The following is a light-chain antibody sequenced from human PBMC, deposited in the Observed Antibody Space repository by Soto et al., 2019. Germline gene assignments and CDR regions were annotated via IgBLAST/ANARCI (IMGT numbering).Light chain of an antibody. CDR3: NSFTSSSIWV. Sequence: QSVLTQPASLSGSPGQSITISFTGTSSDVGGYNYVSWFQQHPGKAPKLKIYEVSNRPSGVSNRFSGSKSGYTASLTISELQAEDEDDYYCNSFTSSSIWVFGGGTK. CDR1: SSDVGGYNY. V-gene: IGLV2-14*03. CDR2: EVS. J-gene: IGLJ3*02.